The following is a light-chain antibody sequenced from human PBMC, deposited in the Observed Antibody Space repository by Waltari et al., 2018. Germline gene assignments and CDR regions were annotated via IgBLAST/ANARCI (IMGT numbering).Light chain of an antibody. CDR1: SGHSSNV. J-gene: IGLJ3*02. CDR3: QTGGHGTWV. CDR2: VNSDGSP. V-gene: IGLV4-69*01. Sequence: QLVLTQSPSASASLGASVKLTCTLSSGHSSNVIAWHQQQPLKGPRYLLKVNSDGSPRKGDGIPDPFSGSSSGAERYLTISSLQSEDEADYYCQTGGHGTWVFGGGTKLTVL.